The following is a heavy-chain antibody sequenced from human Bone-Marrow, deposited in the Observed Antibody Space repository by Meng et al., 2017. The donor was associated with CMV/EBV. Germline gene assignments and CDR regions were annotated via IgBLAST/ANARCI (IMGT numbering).Heavy chain of an antibody. V-gene: IGHV3-7*01. CDR2: IKQDGSEK. Sequence: GESLKISCAASGFTFSSYWMSWVRQAPGKGLEWVANIKQDGSEKYYVDSVKGRFTISRDNAKNSLYLQMNSLRAEDTAVYYCARVGGATAFDYWGQGTRVTVSS. D-gene: IGHD1-26*01. J-gene: IGHJ4*02. CDR1: GFTFSSYW. CDR3: ARVGGATAFDY.